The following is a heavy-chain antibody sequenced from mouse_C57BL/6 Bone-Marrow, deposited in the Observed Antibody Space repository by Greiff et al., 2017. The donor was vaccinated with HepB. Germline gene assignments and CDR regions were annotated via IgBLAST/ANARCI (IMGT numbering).Heavy chain of an antibody. CDR2: IHPNSGST. CDR3: ARDYDYDGGSYCAMDD. J-gene: IGHJ4*01. V-gene: IGHV1-64*01. CDR1: GYTFTSYW. Sequence: VQLQQPGAELVKPGASVKLSCKASGYTFTSYWMHWVKQRPGQGLEWIGMIHPNSGSTNYTEKFKSKATLTVDKSSSTAYMQLSSLTSEDSAVYDCARDYDYDGGSYCAMDDWGQGTSVTVAS. D-gene: IGHD2-4*01.